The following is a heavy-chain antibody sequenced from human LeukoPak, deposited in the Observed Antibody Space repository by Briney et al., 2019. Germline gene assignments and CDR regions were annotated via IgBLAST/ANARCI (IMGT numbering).Heavy chain of an antibody. CDR2: IYYSGST. CDR3: ARSVVTLYWYFDL. J-gene: IGHJ2*01. D-gene: IGHD4-23*01. CDR1: GGSISGYY. Sequence: SETLSLTCTVYGGSISGYYYNWIRQPPGKGLEWIGYIYYSGSTNYNPSLKSRVTISLATSKNQFSLKLSSVTTADTAVYYCARSVVTLYWYFDLWGRGTLVTVSS. V-gene: IGHV4-59*01.